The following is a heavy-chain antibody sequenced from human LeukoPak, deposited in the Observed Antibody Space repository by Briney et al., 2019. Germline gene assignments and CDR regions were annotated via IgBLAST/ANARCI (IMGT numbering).Heavy chain of an antibody. V-gene: IGHV4-59*12. J-gene: IGHJ6*03. CDR2: IYYSGST. CDR3: ARETSQKGAHYMDV. D-gene: IGHD3-16*01. CDR1: GGSISSYY. Sequence: SETLSLTCTVSGGSISSYYWSWIRQPPGKGLEWIGYIYYSGSTNYNPSLKSRVTISVDTSKNQFSLKLSSVTAADAAVYYCARETSQKGAHYMDVWGKGTTITISS.